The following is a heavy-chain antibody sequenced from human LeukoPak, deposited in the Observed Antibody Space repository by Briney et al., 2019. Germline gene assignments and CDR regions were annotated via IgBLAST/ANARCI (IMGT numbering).Heavy chain of an antibody. D-gene: IGHD6-25*01. J-gene: IGHJ5*02. CDR3: VRRQALRGRHRAFDP. V-gene: IGHV1-69*05. Sequence: ASVTVSCKASGGTFNNYAGSWVRQAPGQGGEWLGGIIPMFGSGKYAQKFQGRVTITTDEATTTAYMELVSLTSEDTAVYYCVRRQALRGRHRAFDPWGQGTLVTVTS. CDR1: GGTFNNYA. CDR2: IIPMFGSG.